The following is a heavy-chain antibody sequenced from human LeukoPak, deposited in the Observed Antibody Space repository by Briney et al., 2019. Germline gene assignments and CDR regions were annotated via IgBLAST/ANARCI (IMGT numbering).Heavy chain of an antibody. CDR1: GYTLTELS. D-gene: IGHD3-22*01. CDR2: FDPEDGET. Sequence: ASVKVSCKVSGYTLTELSMHWVRQAPGKGLEWMGGFDPEDGETIYAQKFQGRVTMTEDTSTDTAYMELSRLRSDDTAVYYCARVLYYYDSSGYEQLDYWGQGTLVTVSS. CDR3: ARVLYYYDSSGYEQLDY. J-gene: IGHJ4*02. V-gene: IGHV1-24*01.